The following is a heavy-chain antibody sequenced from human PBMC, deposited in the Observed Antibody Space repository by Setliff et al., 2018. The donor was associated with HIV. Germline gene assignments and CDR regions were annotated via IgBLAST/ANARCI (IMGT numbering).Heavy chain of an antibody. Sequence: SETLSLTCTVSGGSISNYYWSWIRQPPGKGLEWIGYIYASGSTNYSPSLKSRVTISVDTSKNQFSLKLNSVTAADTAVYYCATRPADSKWYGVFDYWGQGTLVTVSS. V-gene: IGHV4-4*08. CDR1: GGSISNYY. J-gene: IGHJ4*02. CDR2: IYASGST. CDR3: ATRPADSKWYGVFDY. D-gene: IGHD6-13*01.